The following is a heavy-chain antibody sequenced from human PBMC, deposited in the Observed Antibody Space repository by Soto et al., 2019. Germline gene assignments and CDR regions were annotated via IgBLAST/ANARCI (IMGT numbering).Heavy chain of an antibody. CDR3: AATIIAAPGTGYYYGMDV. CDR2: IVVGSGHT. V-gene: IGHV1-58*01. CDR1: GFTFTSSA. Sequence: SVTVSCKASGFTFTSSAVQWVRQARGQRLEWIGWIVVGSGHTNYAQKFQERVTITRDMSTSTAYMELSSLRSEDTAVYYCAATIIAAPGTGYYYGMDVWGQGTTVTVSS. J-gene: IGHJ6*02. D-gene: IGHD6-13*01.